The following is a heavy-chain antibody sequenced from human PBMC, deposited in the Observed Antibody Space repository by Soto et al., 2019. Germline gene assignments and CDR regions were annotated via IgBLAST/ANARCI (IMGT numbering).Heavy chain of an antibody. Sequence: SETLSLTCAVYGGSFSGYYWSWIRQPPGKGLEWIGEINHSGSTNYNPSLKSRVTISVDTSKNQFSLKLRSVTAADTAVYYCARGGDLVVVEVWGQGTPVTVSS. V-gene: IGHV4-34*01. CDR2: INHSGST. J-gene: IGHJ6*02. D-gene: IGHD2-15*01. CDR3: ARGGDLVVVEV. CDR1: GGSFSGYY.